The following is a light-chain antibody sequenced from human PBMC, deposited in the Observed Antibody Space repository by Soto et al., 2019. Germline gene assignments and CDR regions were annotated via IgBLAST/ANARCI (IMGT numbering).Light chain of an antibody. V-gene: IGKV3-15*01. CDR3: QPYNNWPLT. J-gene: IGKJ4*01. CDR2: DTS. CDR1: QGIGDT. Sequence: EVVMRQSPATLSVSPGEGAPLSCRASQGIGDTLALYQHKPGQTPRPXIYDTSTRATGVPTRFSGSRSGAEFTLTINSLQSEDFAVYYCQPYNNWPLTFGGGTKVDIK.